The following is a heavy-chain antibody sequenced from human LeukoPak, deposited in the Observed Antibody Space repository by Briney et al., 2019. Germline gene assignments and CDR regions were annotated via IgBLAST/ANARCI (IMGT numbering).Heavy chain of an antibody. J-gene: IGHJ4*02. D-gene: IGHD1-26*01. CDR3: ARLVGDRGGYFDS. CDR1: GFTFRSYW. Sequence: PGGSLRLSCAASGFTFRSYWMSWVRQAPGKGLEWVANIKQDGSEKYYVDSVKGRFTLSRDNAKNSLYLQMSSLRAEDTAVYYCARLVGDRGGYFDSWGQGTLVTVSS. CDR2: IKQDGSEK. V-gene: IGHV3-7*01.